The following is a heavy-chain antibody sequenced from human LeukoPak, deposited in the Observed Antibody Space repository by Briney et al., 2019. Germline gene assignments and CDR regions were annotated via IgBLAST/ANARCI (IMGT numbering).Heavy chain of an antibody. CDR1: GFTFSSYW. J-gene: IGHJ4*02. V-gene: IGHV3-7*01. Sequence: GGSLRLSCAASGFTFSSYWMSWVRQAPGKGLEWVANIKQDGSEKYYVDSVKGRFTISRDNAKNSLYLQMNSLRAEDTAVYYCARDPPENWEPNASLDVDYWGQGTLVTVSS. CDR2: IKQDGSEK. CDR3: ARDPPENWEPNASLDVDY. D-gene: IGHD1-26*01.